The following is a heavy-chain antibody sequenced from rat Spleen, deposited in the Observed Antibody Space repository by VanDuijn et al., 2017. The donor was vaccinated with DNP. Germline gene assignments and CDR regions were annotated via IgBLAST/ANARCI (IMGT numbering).Heavy chain of an antibody. D-gene: IGHD4-1*01. CDR2: ISYSGST. CDR1: AYSITTNY. Sequence: EVQLQELGPGLVKPSQSLSLTCSVTAYSITTNYWGWIRKFPGNKMEWVGHISYSGSTSHNPSLKSRISITRDTSKNQFFLHLNSVTTEDTATYYCVRWVRALDYWGQGVMVTVSS. V-gene: IGHV3-1*01. J-gene: IGHJ2*01. CDR3: VRWVRALDY.